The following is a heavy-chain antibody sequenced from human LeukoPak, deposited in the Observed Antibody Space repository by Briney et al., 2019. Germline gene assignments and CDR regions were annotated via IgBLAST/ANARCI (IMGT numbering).Heavy chain of an antibody. CDR2: MNPNSGNT. V-gene: IGHV1-8*01. J-gene: IGHJ4*02. D-gene: IGHD6-13*01. CDR1: GYTFTSYD. Sequence: ASVRVSCKASGYTFTSYDINWVRQATGQGLEWMGWMNPNSGNTGYAQKFQGRVTMTRNTSISTAYMELSSLRSEDTAVYYCAKSSYSSSWYKYYFDYWGQGTLVTVSS. CDR3: AKSSYSSSWYKYYFDY.